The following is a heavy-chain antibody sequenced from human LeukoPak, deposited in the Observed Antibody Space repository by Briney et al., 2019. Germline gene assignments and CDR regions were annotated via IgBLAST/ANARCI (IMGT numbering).Heavy chain of an antibody. D-gene: IGHD1-26*01. J-gene: IGHJ3*02. CDR3: ARVVGAYDAFDI. V-gene: IGHV4-30-4*01. CDR2: IYYSGST. Sequence: PSQTLSLTCTVSGGSISSGDYYWSWIRQPPGKGLEWIGYIYYSGSTYYNPSLKSRVTISVDTSKNQFSLKPSSVTAADTAVYYCARVVGAYDAFDIWGQGTMVTVSS. CDR1: GGSISSGDYY.